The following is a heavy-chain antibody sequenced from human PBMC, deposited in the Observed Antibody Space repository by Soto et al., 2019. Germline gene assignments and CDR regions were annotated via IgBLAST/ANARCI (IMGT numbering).Heavy chain of an antibody. CDR2: ISGSGGST. J-gene: IGHJ4*02. V-gene: IGHV3-23*01. D-gene: IGHD2-15*01. Sequence: GGSLRLSCAASGFTFSSYAMSWVRQAPGKGLEWVSAISGSGGSTYYADSVKGRFTISRDNSKNTLYLQMNSLRAEDTAVYYCAKDPRRYCSGGSCYSTPLFDYWGQGTLVTVSS. CDR3: AKDPRRYCSGGSCYSTPLFDY. CDR1: GFTFSSYA.